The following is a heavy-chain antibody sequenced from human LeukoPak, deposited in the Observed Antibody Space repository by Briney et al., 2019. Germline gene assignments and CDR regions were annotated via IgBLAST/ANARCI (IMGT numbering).Heavy chain of an antibody. CDR2: IYYSGTT. J-gene: IGHJ4*02. Sequence: SETLSLTCTVSVASFTSNYWSGIRQPPGKGLEWIGYIYYSGTTTYTPSLERRVTMSVDISKTQFSLRLTSVTATDTAVYYCARLDCGGDCYVDYWGQGTLVTVSS. CDR1: VASFTSNY. D-gene: IGHD2-21*02. CDR3: ARLDCGGDCYVDY. V-gene: IGHV4-59*08.